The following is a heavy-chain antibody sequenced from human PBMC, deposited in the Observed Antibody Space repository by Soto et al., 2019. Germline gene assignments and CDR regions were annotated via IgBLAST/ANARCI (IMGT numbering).Heavy chain of an antibody. J-gene: IGHJ4*02. V-gene: IGHV1-18*04. CDR3: ARVRGSSLVVPGASDF. Sequence: ASVKVSCKASGYSFTTYTISWVRQAPGQGLQWMGWISPYSGYTTYAQNLQGRVSMTTETSTTTAYLEVRSLRSDDTAVYYCARVRGSSLVVPGASDFWGQGTLVTVSS. CDR1: GYSFTTYT. CDR2: ISPYSGYT. D-gene: IGHD2-2*01.